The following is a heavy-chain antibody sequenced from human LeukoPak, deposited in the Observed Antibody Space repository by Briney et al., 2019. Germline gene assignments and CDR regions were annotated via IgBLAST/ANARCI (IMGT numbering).Heavy chain of an antibody. V-gene: IGHV3-11*05. D-gene: IGHD3-9*01. CDR2: ISSSSGYT. Sequence: GGSLRLSCAASGFTFSDYYMSWISQAPGKGLEWVSYISSSSGYTNYADSVKGRFTISRDNAKNSLYLQMNSLRAEDTAVYYCARGGGAPTYYDILTGYYNFDYWGQGTLVTVSS. CDR1: GFTFSDYY. J-gene: IGHJ4*02. CDR3: ARGGGAPTYYDILTGYYNFDY.